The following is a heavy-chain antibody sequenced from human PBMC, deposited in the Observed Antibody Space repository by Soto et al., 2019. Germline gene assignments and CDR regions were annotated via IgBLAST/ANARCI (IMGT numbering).Heavy chain of an antibody. Sequence: EVHLLESGGGLVQPGGSLRLSCVAGFTFSSYAMNWVRQAPGKGLEWVSGISSSGDSTYYLDSVKGRFTISRDNSRNTLYLQMNSLRAEDTAVYYCAKGAYTVNNWFDPWGQGTLVTVSS. CDR3: AKGAYTVNNWFDP. D-gene: IGHD2-2*02. J-gene: IGHJ5*02. CDR1: GFTFSSYA. V-gene: IGHV3-23*01. CDR2: ISSSGDST.